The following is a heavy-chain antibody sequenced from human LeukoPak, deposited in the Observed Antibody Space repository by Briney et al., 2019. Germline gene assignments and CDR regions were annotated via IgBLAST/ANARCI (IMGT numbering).Heavy chain of an antibody. D-gene: IGHD7-27*01. Sequence: SETLSLTCSASGVSISNYFWNWIRQPPGKGLEWIGHIYSSGSTYYNPSLKSRVTISVDTSKNRFSLKLSTVTPADTAVYYCARRPTGDPKFDYWGQGTLVTVSS. CDR3: ARRPTGDPKFDY. CDR2: IYSSGST. CDR1: GVSISNYF. J-gene: IGHJ4*02. V-gene: IGHV4-59*08.